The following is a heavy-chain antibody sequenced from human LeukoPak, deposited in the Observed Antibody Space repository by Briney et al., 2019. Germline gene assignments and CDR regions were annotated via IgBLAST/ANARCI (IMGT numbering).Heavy chain of an antibody. CDR1: GFTFSNTW. CDR2: IKDDGSEK. Sequence: QPGGSLRLSCAASGFTFSNTWMNWVRQAPGKGLEWVAHIKDDGSEKYYVDSVKGRFTISRDNAKNSLYLQMNSLRAEDTAVYYCASISRGSRRDYWGQGTLVTVSS. J-gene: IGHJ4*02. CDR3: ASISRGSRRDY. V-gene: IGHV3-7*01. D-gene: IGHD3-3*02.